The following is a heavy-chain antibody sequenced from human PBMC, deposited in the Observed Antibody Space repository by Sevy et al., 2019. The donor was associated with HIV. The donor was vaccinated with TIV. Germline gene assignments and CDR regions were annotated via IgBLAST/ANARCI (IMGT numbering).Heavy chain of an antibody. V-gene: IGHV3-48*02. J-gene: IGHJ4*02. CDR3: ARSVEGHFDY. CDR1: GFKFSVYS. CDR2: MTSDTRTI. Sequence: GGSLRLSCAASGFKFSVYSMNWVRQAPGKGLEWISYMTSDTRTIKYAESVKVRFTIYRDNARNSVYLQMNSLRDEDTAVYYCARSVEGHFDYWGQGTLVTVSS. D-gene: IGHD1-1*01.